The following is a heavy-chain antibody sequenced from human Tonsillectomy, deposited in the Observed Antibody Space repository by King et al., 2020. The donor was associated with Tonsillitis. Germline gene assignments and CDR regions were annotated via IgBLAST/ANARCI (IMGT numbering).Heavy chain of an antibody. D-gene: IGHD3-3*01. CDR1: GGSLSNYD. CDR2: INRSGSA. CDR3: ARGPAAIFGVVITPPTYFDY. V-gene: IGHV4-34*01. Sequence: HVQLPQWGAGLLKPSETLSLTCAVSGGSLSNYDWSWLRQPPGKGLEWIGEINRSGSANYNPSLKSRVTISVDTSKNQFSLKLSSVSATDTAVYYCARGPAAIFGVVITPPTYFDYWAQGTLVTVSS. J-gene: IGHJ4*02.